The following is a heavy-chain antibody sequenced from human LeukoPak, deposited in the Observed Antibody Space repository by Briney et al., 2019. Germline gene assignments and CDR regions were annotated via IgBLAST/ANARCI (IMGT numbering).Heavy chain of an antibody. Sequence: AGGSLRLSCAASGFTFNSYWMSWVRQAPGKGLEWVANIKQGGSEQYYVDSVKGRFTISRDNAKNSLYLQMNSLRAGDTAVYYCARGSQCSGGSCYNTYDNWGQGTLVTVSS. D-gene: IGHD2-15*01. J-gene: IGHJ4*02. CDR1: GFTFNSYW. CDR3: ARGSQCSGGSCYNTYDN. CDR2: IKQGGSEQ. V-gene: IGHV3-7*01.